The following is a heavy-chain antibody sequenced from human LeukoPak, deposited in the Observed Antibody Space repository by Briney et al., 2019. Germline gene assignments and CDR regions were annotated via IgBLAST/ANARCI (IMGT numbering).Heavy chain of an antibody. CDR3: ARSLPPRGYSGYDKIDY. V-gene: IGHV4-34*01. CDR1: GGSFSGYY. CDR2: INHSGST. J-gene: IGHJ4*02. Sequence: SETLSLTCAVYGGSFSGYYWSWIRQPPGKGLEWIGEINHSGSTNYNPSLKSRVTISVDTSKNQFSLKLSSVTAADTAVHYCARSLPPRGYSGYDKIDYWGQGTLVTVSS. D-gene: IGHD5-12*01.